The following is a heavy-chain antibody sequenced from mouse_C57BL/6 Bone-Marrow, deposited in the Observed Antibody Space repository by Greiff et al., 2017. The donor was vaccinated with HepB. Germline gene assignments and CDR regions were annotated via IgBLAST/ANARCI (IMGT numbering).Heavy chain of an antibody. CDR1: GFTFSDYG. J-gene: IGHJ3*01. CDR3: ARDWEGFAY. D-gene: IGHD4-1*01. CDR2: ISNLAYSI. Sequence: DVMLVESGGGLVQPGGSLKLSCAASGFTFSDYGMAWVRQAPRKGPEWVAFISNLAYSIYYADTVTGRFTISRENAKNTLYLEMSSLRSEDTAMYYCARDWEGFAYWGQGTLVTVSA. V-gene: IGHV5-15*01.